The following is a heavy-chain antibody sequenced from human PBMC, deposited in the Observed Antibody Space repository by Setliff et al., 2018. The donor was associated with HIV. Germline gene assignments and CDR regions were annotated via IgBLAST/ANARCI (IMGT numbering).Heavy chain of an antibody. CDR3: AKAQWLLSHWGFDP. Sequence: GASVKVSCKASGYTFFEYYMFWLRQAPGQGLEWMGWINPYNGATKSAHKFQGRFTISRDNSKNTLYLQMNSLRAEDTAVYYCAKAQWLLSHWGFDPWGQGTLVTVSS. J-gene: IGHJ5*02. CDR2: INPYNGAT. CDR1: GYTFFEYY. V-gene: IGHV1-2*02. D-gene: IGHD3-3*01.